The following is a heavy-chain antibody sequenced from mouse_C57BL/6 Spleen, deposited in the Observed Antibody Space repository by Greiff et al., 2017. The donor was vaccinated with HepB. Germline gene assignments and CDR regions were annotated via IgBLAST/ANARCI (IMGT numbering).Heavy chain of an antibody. CDR3: ARHLSVVATDYAMDY. J-gene: IGHJ4*01. CDR2: ISSGGSYT. V-gene: IGHV5-6*02. CDR1: GFTFSSYG. D-gene: IGHD1-1*01. Sequence: DVKLVESGGDLVKPGGSLKLSCAASGFTFSSYGMSWVRQTPDKRLEWVATISSGGSYTYYPDSVKGRFTIYRDNAKNTLDLQMSSLKSEDTAMYYCARHLSVVATDYAMDYWGQGTSVTVSS.